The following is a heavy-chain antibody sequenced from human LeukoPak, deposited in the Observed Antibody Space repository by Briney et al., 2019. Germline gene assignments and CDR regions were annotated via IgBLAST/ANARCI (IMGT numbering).Heavy chain of an antibody. Sequence: PGRSLRLSCAASGFTFSSYGMHWVRQAPGKGLEWVAAIWYDGSNKYYADSVKGRFTISRDNSKNTLYLQMNSLRAEDTAVYYCARDAGVFCSGGSCYGGDGMDVWGQGTTVTVSS. D-gene: IGHD2-15*01. V-gene: IGHV3-33*01. J-gene: IGHJ6*02. CDR2: IWYDGSNK. CDR3: ARDAGVFCSGGSCYGGDGMDV. CDR1: GFTFSSYG.